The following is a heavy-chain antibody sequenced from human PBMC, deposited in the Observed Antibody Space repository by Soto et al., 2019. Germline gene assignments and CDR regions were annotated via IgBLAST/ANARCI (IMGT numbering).Heavy chain of an antibody. D-gene: IGHD1-1*01. CDR3: ARGGVTGIVGIFGSPLDI. Sequence: QVQLVESGGGWVQPGRSLRLSCEATGFSFTTYGMHWVRQAPGKGLEWVAVIGYDGNNKYYADSVGGRFTISRDNSKNTVYLQMKSMGGDDTAVDYCARGGVTGIVGIFGSPLDIWGQGTVVTVSS. J-gene: IGHJ3*02. V-gene: IGHV3-33*01. CDR2: IGYDGNNK. CDR1: GFSFTTYG.